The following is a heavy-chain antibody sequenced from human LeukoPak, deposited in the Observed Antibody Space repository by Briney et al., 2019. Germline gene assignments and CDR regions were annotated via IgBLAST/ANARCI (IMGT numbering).Heavy chain of an antibody. CDR3: ARSPYYDFWSGYSDYGMDV. Sequence: PSETLSLTCTVSGVSISSYYWSWIRQPPGKGLEWIGYIYYSGSTNYNPSLKSRVTISVDTSKNQFSLKLSSVTAADTAVYYCARSPYYDFWSGYSDYGMDVWGQGTTVTVSS. D-gene: IGHD3-3*01. V-gene: IGHV4-59*01. J-gene: IGHJ6*02. CDR2: IYYSGST. CDR1: GVSISSYY.